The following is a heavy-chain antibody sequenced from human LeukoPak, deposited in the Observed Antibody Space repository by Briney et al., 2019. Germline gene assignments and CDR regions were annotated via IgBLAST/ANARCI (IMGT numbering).Heavy chain of an antibody. V-gene: IGHV1-18*01. CDR2: ISAYNGNT. CDR1: GYTFTSYG. CDR3: ARAGDTIFGVVIRRNWFDP. Sequence: ASVKVSCKASGYTFTSYGISWVRQAPGQGLEWMGWISAYNGNTNYAQKLQGRVTMTTDTSTSTAYMELRSLRSDDTAVYYCARAGDTIFGVVIRRNWFDPWGQGTLVTVSS. D-gene: IGHD3-3*01. J-gene: IGHJ5*02.